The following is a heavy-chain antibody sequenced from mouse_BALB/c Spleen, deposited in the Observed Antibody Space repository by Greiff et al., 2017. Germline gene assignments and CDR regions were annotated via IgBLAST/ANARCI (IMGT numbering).Heavy chain of an antibody. J-gene: IGHJ2*01. V-gene: IGHV14-1*02. CDR2: IDPENGNT. D-gene: IGHD2-1*01. CDR1: GFNITDYY. CDR3: ARDGNYDFDY. Sequence: EVKLQESGAELVRPGALVKLSCTASGFNITDYYMHWVKQRPEQGLEWIGWIDPENGNTIYDPKFQGKASITADTSSNTAYLQLSSLTSEDTAVYYCARDGNYDFDYWGQGTTLTVSS.